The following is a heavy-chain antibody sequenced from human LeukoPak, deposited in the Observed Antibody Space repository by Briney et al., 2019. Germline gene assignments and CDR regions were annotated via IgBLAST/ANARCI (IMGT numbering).Heavy chain of an antibody. Sequence: SETLTLTCAVYGGSFSGYYWSWIRQPPGKGLEWIGEINHSGSTNYNPSLKSRVTISVDTSKNQFSLKLSSVTAADTAVYYCTSYQPYAFDIWGQGTMVTVSS. J-gene: IGHJ3*02. D-gene: IGHD2-2*01. CDR3: TSYQPYAFDI. V-gene: IGHV4-34*01. CDR2: INHSGST. CDR1: GGSFSGYY.